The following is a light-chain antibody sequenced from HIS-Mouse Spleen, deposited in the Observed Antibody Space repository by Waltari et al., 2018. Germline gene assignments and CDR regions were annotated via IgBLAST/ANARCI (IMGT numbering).Light chain of an antibody. Sequence: QSVLTQPPEVSGAPGQRVTITCTGSSSNSGAGYDVHRYQQLPGTAPKLLIYGNSHRPSGVPDRFSGSKSSTSASLAITGLQAEDEADYYCQSYDSSLSGSVFGGGTKLTVL. CDR2: GNS. CDR3: QSYDSSLSGSV. CDR1: SSNSGAGYD. J-gene: IGLJ3*02. V-gene: IGLV1-40*01.